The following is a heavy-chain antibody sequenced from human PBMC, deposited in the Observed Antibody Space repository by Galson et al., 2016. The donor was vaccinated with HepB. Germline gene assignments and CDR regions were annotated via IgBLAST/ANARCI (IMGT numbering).Heavy chain of an antibody. J-gene: IGHJ6*02. CDR2: LNPIDGTT. D-gene: IGHD2-15*01. CDR3: AREKYCSGGQCSSGMDV. CDR1: GYTFTTYY. V-gene: IGHV1-46*01. Sequence: SVKVSCKASGYTFTTYYMHWVRQAPGQGLEWMGILNPIDGTTSYAEQFQGRVTMTRDTSTSTVYLELSSLTSEDTAMYYCAREKYCSGGQCSSGMDVWGQGTTVTVSS.